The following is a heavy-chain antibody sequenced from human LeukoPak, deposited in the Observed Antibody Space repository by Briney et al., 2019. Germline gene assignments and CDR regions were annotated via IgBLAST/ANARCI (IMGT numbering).Heavy chain of an antibody. Sequence: ASVKVSCKVSGYTLTELSMHWVRQAPGQGLEWMGIINPSGGSTNYAQKFQDRVTMTRDISTSTVYMELSSLRSEDTAVFYCARGGRDGFTYDLDYWGQGTLVTVSS. CDR2: INPSGGST. D-gene: IGHD5-24*01. CDR1: GYTLTELS. CDR3: ARGGRDGFTYDLDY. V-gene: IGHV1-46*01. J-gene: IGHJ4*02.